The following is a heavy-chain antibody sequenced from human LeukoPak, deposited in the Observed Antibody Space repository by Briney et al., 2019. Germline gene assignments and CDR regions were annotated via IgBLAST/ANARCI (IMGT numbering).Heavy chain of an antibody. J-gene: IGHJ4*02. V-gene: IGHV4-59*01. CDR3: ARARLGKLVLLVD. D-gene: IGHD3-16*01. Sequence: PSETLSLTCTVSGGSISSYYWSWIRQPPGKGLEWIGYIFYSGSTDYNPSLKSRLTISVDTSKNQFSLRLSSVTAADTAVYYCARARLGKLVLLVDWGQGTLVTVSS. CDR1: GGSISSYY. CDR2: IFYSGST.